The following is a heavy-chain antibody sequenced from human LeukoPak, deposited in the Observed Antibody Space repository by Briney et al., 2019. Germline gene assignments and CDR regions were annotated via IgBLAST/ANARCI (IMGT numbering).Heavy chain of an antibody. Sequence: GGSLRLSCAASGFNFSDHYMSWIRQAPGKGLEWVSYISSSGSTIYNTDSVKGRFTISRDNAKNSLYLQMNSLRAEDTAVYYCARDPVSGESAGYWGQGTLVTVSS. V-gene: IGHV3-11*04. CDR1: GFNFSDHY. CDR3: ARDPVSGESAGY. CDR2: ISSSGSTI. D-gene: IGHD3-16*01. J-gene: IGHJ4*02.